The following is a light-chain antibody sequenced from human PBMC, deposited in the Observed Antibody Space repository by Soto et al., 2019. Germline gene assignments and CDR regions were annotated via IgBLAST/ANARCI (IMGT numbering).Light chain of an antibody. CDR2: GAS. Sequence: EIVMTQSPAPLSVSPGERATLSCRASQSLSSNLAWYQQKPGQAPRLLIYGASSRATGIPVRFSGSGSGTEVTLTISSLQSEEFAVYYCQQYNNWPRTFGQGTKVDI. V-gene: IGKV3-15*01. J-gene: IGKJ1*01. CDR1: QSLSSN. CDR3: QQYNNWPRT.